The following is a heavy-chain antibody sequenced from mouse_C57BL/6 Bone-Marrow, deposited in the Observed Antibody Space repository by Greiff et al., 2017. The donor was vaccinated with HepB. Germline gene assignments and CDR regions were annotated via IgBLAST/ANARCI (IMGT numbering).Heavy chain of an antibody. V-gene: IGHV5-17*01. CDR3: ASGDHGSSLHFGY. J-gene: IGHJ2*01. Sequence: EVQLVESGGGLVKPGGSLKLSCAASGFTFSDYGMHWVRQAPEKGLEWVAYISSGSSTIYYADTVKGRFTISRDNAKNTLFLQMTSLRSEDTAMYYCASGDHGSSLHFGYWGQGTTLTVSS. D-gene: IGHD1-1*01. CDR1: GFTFSDYG. CDR2: ISSGSSTI.